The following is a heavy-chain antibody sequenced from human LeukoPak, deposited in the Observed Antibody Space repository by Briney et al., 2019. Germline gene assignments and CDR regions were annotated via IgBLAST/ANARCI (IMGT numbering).Heavy chain of an antibody. Sequence: GGSLRLSCAASGFTFSSYWMHWVRQAPGKGLVWVSRIKSDGSITNYADSVKGRFTISRDNAKNTLYVQMNSLRAEDTAVYYCARDMSGYSYGSDYWGQGTLVTVSS. CDR3: ARDMSGYSYGSDY. CDR2: IKSDGSIT. J-gene: IGHJ4*02. D-gene: IGHD5-18*01. CDR1: GFTFSSYW. V-gene: IGHV3-74*01.